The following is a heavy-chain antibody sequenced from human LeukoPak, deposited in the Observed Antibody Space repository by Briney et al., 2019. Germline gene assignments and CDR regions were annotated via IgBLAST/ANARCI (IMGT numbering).Heavy chain of an antibody. CDR1: GGSISSYY. V-gene: IGHV4-59*01. D-gene: IGHD1-1*01. CDR2: IYYSGRT. J-gene: IGHJ5*02. CDR3: ARAFSFDP. Sequence: SETLSLTCTVSGGSISSYYWSWIRQPPGKGLEWIGYIYYSGRTNYNPSLKSRVTISVDTSKNQFSLKLTSVTAADTAVYYCARAFSFDPWGQGTLVTVSS.